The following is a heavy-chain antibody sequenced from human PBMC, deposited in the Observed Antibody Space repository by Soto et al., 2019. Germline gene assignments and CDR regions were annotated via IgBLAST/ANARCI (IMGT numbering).Heavy chain of an antibody. CDR2: IYYSGST. V-gene: IGHV4-59*08. J-gene: IGHJ4*02. CDR3: ARLGGYYQAFDQ. D-gene: IGHD3-22*01. CDR1: GGNISGYY. Sequence: TSETLSLTCTVSGGNISGYYWSWFRQPPGKGLEWIGYIYYSGSTTYTPSLKSRVTIAVDTSKNQFSLRLNSVTAADTAVYYCARLGGYYQAFDQWGQGSLVTVS.